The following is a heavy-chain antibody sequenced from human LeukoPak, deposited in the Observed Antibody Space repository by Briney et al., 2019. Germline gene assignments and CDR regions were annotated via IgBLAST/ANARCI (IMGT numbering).Heavy chain of an antibody. J-gene: IGHJ4*02. CDR1: GFTFSSYG. V-gene: IGHV3-23*01. CDR3: AKKRGYSYGYYVY. D-gene: IGHD5-18*01. Sequence: GGTPRLSCAASGFTFSSYGMSWVRQAPGKGLEWVSAISGSGGSTYYADSVKGRLTISRDNSKNTLYLQMNSLRAEDTAVYYCAKKRGYSYGYYVYWGQGTLVTVSS. CDR2: ISGSGGST.